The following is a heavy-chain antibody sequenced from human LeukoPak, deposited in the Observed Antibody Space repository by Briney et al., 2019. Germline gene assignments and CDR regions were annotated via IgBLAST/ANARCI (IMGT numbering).Heavy chain of an antibody. CDR3: AKLNGPAIITFGGVTWFDP. V-gene: IGHV3-23*01. J-gene: IGHJ5*02. CDR1: GFTFSSSG. Sequence: GGSLRLSCVASGFTFSSSGMGWVCQAPGKGLECVSLIVASGGTTDYADSVKGRFTISRDNSRDTLYLQIDGLGAEDTAVYYCAKLNGPAIITFGGVTWFDPWGQGTQVIVSS. CDR2: IVASGGTT. D-gene: IGHD3-16*01.